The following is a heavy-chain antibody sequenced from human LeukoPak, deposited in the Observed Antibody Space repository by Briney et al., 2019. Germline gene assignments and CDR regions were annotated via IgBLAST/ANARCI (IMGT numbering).Heavy chain of an antibody. V-gene: IGHV3-30*02. Sequence: GGSLRLSCAASGFTFSRYGMHWVRQAPGKGLEWVAFIRYDGSNKYYADSVKGRFTISRDNSKNTLYLQTNSLRAEDTAVYYCAKEYYYDNSKPYYFDYWGQGTLVTVSS. CDR2: IRYDGSNK. CDR1: GFTFSRYG. CDR3: AKEYYYDNSKPYYFDY. D-gene: IGHD3-22*01. J-gene: IGHJ4*02.